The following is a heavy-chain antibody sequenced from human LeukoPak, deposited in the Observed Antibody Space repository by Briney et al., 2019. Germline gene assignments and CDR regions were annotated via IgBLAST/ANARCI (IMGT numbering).Heavy chain of an antibody. CDR1: GITLSNYG. D-gene: IGHD3-22*01. V-gene: IGHV3-23*01. CDR3: AKRGVVIRVILVGFHKEAYYFDS. Sequence: GGSLRLSCAVSGITLSNYGMSWVRQAPGKGLEWVAGLGGSGGTTNYADSGKGRFTISRDNRKNTLYLQMTSLRAEDTAVYFCAKRGVVIRVILVGFHKEAYYFDSWGQGALVTVSS. J-gene: IGHJ4*02. CDR2: LGGSGGTT.